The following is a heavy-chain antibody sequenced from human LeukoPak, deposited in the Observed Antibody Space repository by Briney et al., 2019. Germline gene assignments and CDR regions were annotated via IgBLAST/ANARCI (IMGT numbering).Heavy chain of an antibody. J-gene: IGHJ5*02. CDR3: ARDLNYGDYPNWFDP. CDR1: GYTFTSYD. V-gene: IGHV1-8*01. Sequence: ASVKVSCKASGYTFTSYDINWVRQATGQGLGWMGWMNPNSGNTGYAQKFQGRVTMTSNTSISTAYMELSSLRSEDTAVYYCARDLNYGDYPNWFDPWGQRTLVTVSS. CDR2: MNPNSGNT. D-gene: IGHD4-17*01.